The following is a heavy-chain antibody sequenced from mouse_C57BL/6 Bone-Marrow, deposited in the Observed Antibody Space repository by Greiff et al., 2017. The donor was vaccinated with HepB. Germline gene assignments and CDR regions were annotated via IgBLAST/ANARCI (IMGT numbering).Heavy chain of an antibody. CDR2: IYLGSGNT. J-gene: IGHJ2*01. CDR1: GYSFTSYY. Sequence: VQLQQSGPELVKPGASVKISCKASGYSFTSYYIHWVKQRPGQGLEWIGWIYLGSGNTKYNEKFKGKATLTADTSSSTAYMQLSSLTSEDSAVYYCARGGYYVDYWGQGTTLTVSS. CDR3: ARGGYYVDY. V-gene: IGHV1-66*01.